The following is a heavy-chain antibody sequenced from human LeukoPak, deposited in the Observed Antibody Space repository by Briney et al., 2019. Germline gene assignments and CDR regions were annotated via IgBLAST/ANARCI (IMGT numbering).Heavy chain of an antibody. J-gene: IGHJ4*02. V-gene: IGHV4-30-4*01. CDR1: GGSISSVDHY. CDR3: ASYDY. CDR2: IYYSGST. Sequence: NPSETLSLTYTVSGGSISSVDHYWSWIRQPPGKGLEWIGDIYYSGSTYYNPSLKSRVTISVDTSKNQFSLKVRSVTAADTAVYYCASYDYWGQGTLVTVSS.